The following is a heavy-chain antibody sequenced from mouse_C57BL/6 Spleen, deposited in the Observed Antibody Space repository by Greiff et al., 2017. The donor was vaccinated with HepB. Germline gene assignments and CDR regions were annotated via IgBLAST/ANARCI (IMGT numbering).Heavy chain of an antibody. CDR1: GFTFSSYA. V-gene: IGHV5-4*01. J-gene: IGHJ2*01. Sequence: EVQLQESGGGLVKPGGSLKLSCAASGFTFSSYAMSWVRQTPEKRLEWVATISDGGSYTYYPDNVKGRFTISRDNAKNNLYLQMSHLKSEDTAMYYCARDRDGYYYVDYWGQGTTLTVSS. CDR2: ISDGGSYT. D-gene: IGHD2-3*01. CDR3: ARDRDGYYYVDY.